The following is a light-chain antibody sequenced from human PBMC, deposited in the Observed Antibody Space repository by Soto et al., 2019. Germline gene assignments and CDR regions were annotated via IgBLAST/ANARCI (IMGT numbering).Light chain of an antibody. CDR2: GAS. V-gene: IGKV3-20*01. Sequence: EIVLTQSPGTLSLSPGERATLSCRASQSVSSSYLAWYQQKTGQAPRLLISGASSRATGMPDRFSGSGSGTDFTLTISRREPEDSAVYYCHQYGSSPPYTFGQGTNLEIK. CDR1: QSVSSSY. CDR3: HQYGSSPPYT. J-gene: IGKJ2*01.